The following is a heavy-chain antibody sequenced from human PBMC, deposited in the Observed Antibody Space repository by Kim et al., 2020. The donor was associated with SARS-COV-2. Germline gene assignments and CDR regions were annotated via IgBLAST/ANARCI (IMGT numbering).Heavy chain of an antibody. D-gene: IGHD6-6*01. CDR2: ISSSSYT. V-gene: IGHV3-11*05. CDR3: ARVSSIAALAWFDY. CDR1: GFTFSDYY. J-gene: IGHJ4*02. Sequence: GGSLRLSCAASGFTFSDYYMSWIRQAPGKGLEWVSYISSSSYTNYADSVKGRFTISRDNAKNSLYLQMNSLRAEDTAVYYCARVSSIAALAWFDYWGQGTLVTVSS.